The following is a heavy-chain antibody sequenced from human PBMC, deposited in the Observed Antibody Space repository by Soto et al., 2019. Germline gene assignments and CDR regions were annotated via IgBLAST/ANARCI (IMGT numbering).Heavy chain of an antibody. Sequence: GGSLRLSCEVSGLTYSTAWMHWVRQAPGKGLEWVAGLSWDSINIGYADSVRGRFTVSRDNAKNSLFLQMNSLSPEDTALYYCVYDMSRSWTRAQFAYS. V-gene: IGHV3-9*01. CDR1: GLTYSTAW. CDR2: LSWDSINI. J-gene: IGHJ5*01. D-gene: IGHD2-15*01. CDR3: VYDMSRSWTRAQFAYS.